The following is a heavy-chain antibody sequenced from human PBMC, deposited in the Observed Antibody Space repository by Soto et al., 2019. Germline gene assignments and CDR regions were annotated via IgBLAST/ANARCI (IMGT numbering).Heavy chain of an antibody. J-gene: IGHJ6*02. Sequence: QVQLVESGGGVVQPGRSLRLSCAASGFTFSSYGMHWVRQAPGKGLEWVAVLSYDGSNKYYADSVKGRFTISRDNSKNTLYLQMNSLRAEDTAVYYCAKDPELAVGYYYGMDVWGQGTTFTVSS. CDR2: LSYDGSNK. CDR3: AKDPELAVGYYYGMDV. CDR1: GFTFSSYG. D-gene: IGHD6-19*01. V-gene: IGHV3-30*18.